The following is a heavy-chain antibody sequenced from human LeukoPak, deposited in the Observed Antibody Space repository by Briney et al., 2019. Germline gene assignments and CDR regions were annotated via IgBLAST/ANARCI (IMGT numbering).Heavy chain of an antibody. CDR1: GFTFSSYG. V-gene: IGHV3-30*02. CDR3: AILDRRGDIVVVPAAPDAFDI. Sequence: PGGSLRLSCAASGFTFSSYGMHWVRQAPGKGLEWVAFIRYDGSNKYYADSVKGRFTISRDNSKNTLYLQMNSLRAEDTAVYYCAILDRRGDIVVVPAAPDAFDIWGQGTMVTVSS. J-gene: IGHJ3*02. CDR2: IRYDGSNK. D-gene: IGHD2-2*01.